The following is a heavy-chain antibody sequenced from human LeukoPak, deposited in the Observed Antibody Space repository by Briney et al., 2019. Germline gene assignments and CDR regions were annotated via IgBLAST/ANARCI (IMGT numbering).Heavy chain of an antibody. CDR2: ISSSSSYI. D-gene: IGHD2/OR15-2a*01. CDR1: GFTFSSYS. CDR3: ARDFSRAYYYYMDV. V-gene: IGHV3-21*01. Sequence: GGSLRLSCAASGFTFSSYSMNWVRQAPGKELEWVSSISSSSSYIYYADPVKGRFTISRDNAKNSLYLQMNSLRAEDTAVYYCARDFSRAYYYYMDVWGKGTTVTVSS. J-gene: IGHJ6*03.